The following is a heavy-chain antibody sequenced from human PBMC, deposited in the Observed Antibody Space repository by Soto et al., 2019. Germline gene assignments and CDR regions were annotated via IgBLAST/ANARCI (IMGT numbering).Heavy chain of an antibody. CDR3: VRDPQRNDY. CDR2: ISASNGNR. V-gene: IGHV1-18*04. Sequence: QVQLVQSGAEVKKPGASVKVSCKALGYDFSSYGISWVRQAPGQGLEWMGWISASNGNRDYAQQFQGRVTMTSDTSRTTAYMELRSLRSADTAVYYCVRDPQRNDYWGQGTLVNVSS. D-gene: IGHD2-2*01. J-gene: IGHJ4*02. CDR1: GYDFSSYG.